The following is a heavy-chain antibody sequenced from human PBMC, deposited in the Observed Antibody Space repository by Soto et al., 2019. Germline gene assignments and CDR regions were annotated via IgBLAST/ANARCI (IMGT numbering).Heavy chain of an antibody. CDR3: ARAPYCSSTSCYPVWFDP. J-gene: IGHJ5*02. V-gene: IGHV3-21*01. CDR1: GFTFSSYI. CDR2: ISSSSSYI. Sequence: GGSLRLSCAASGFTFSSYIMNWVRQAPGKGLEWVSSISSSSSYIYYADSVKGRFTISRDNAKNSLYLQMNSLRAEDTAVYYCARAPYCSSTSCYPVWFDPWGQGTLVTVSS. D-gene: IGHD2-2*01.